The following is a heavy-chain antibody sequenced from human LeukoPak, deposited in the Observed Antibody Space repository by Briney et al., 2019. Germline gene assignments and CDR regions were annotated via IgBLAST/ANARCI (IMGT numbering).Heavy chain of an antibody. D-gene: IGHD2-15*01. CDR3: ARGRDVVVVAATPALPNWFDP. J-gene: IGHJ5*02. Sequence: SETLSLTCTVSGGSISSGGYSWSWIRQPPGKGLEWIGYIYHSGSTYYNPSLKSRVTISVDRSKNQFSLKLSSVTAADTAVYYCARGRDVVVVAATPALPNWFDPWGQGTLVTVSS. V-gene: IGHV4-30-2*01. CDR1: GGSISSGGYS. CDR2: IYHSGST.